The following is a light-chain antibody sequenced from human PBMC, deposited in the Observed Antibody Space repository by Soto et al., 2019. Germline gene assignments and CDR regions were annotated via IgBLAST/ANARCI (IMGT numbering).Light chain of an antibody. CDR1: QSISTW. V-gene: IGKV1-5*03. Sequence: DIRMTQSPSTLSASVGDRVTITCRASQSISTWLAWYQHKPGKAPKLLIYQASSLEGGVPSRFSGSGSGTEFTLTICSLQPDDFATYYCQQYITYSRTFGKGTRVETK. J-gene: IGKJ2*02. CDR3: QQYITYSRT. CDR2: QAS.